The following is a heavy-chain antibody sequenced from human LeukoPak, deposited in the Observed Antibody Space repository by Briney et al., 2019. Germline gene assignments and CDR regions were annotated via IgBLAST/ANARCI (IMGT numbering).Heavy chain of an antibody. Sequence: SETLSLTCAVYGGSFSGYYWSWIRQPPGKGLEWIGEINHSGSTNYNPSLKSRVTISVDTSKNLFSLKLTSVTATDTALYYCARQRDTASVGAFDTWGQGTMVIVSP. CDR2: INHSGST. CDR3: ARQRDTASVGAFDT. CDR1: GGSFSGYY. J-gene: IGHJ3*02. D-gene: IGHD2-2*02. V-gene: IGHV4-34*01.